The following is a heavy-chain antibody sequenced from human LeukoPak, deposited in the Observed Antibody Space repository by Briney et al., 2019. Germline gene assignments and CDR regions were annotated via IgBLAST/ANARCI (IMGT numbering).Heavy chain of an antibody. J-gene: IGHJ5*02. Sequence: SVKVSCKASGGTFSSYAISWVRQATGQGLEWMGGIIPIFGTANYAQKFQGRVTITADESTSTAYMELSSLRSEDTAVYYCARVGVVPAAIGWFDPWGQGTLVTVSS. CDR3: ARVGVVPAAIGWFDP. CDR1: GGTFSSYA. CDR2: IIPIFGTA. V-gene: IGHV1-69*13. D-gene: IGHD2-2*01.